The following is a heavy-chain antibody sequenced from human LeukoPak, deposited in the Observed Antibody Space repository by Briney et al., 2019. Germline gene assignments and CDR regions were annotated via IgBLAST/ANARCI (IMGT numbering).Heavy chain of an antibody. J-gene: IGHJ4*02. V-gene: IGHV3-7*01. CDR2: MKQDGREK. Sequence: PGGSLRLSCVASGFIFSNYWMSWVRQIPGKGLEWVANMKQDGREKYLVDSVKGRFTISRDNAKNTLYLQMNSLRAEDTAVYHCARGGGYSYGSFDYWGQGTLVTVSS. CDR3: ARGGGYSYGSFDY. CDR1: GFIFSNYW. D-gene: IGHD5-18*01.